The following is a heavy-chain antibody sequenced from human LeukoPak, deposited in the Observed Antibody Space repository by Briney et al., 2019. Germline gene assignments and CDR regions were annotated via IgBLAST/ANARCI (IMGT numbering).Heavy chain of an antibody. J-gene: IGHJ5*02. Sequence: PGGSLRLSCAASGFTFSSYGMHWVRQAPGKGLEWVAVIWYDGSNKYYADSVKGRFTISRDNSKNTLYLQMNSLRAEDTAVYYCARDIRVTDSNWFDPWGQGTLVTVSS. D-gene: IGHD2-21*02. CDR2: IWYDGSNK. CDR1: GFTFSSYG. V-gene: IGHV3-33*01. CDR3: ARDIRVTDSNWFDP.